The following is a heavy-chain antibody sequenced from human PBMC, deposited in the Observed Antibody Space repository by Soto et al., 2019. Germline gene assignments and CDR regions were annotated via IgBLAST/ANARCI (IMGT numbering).Heavy chain of an antibody. CDR1: GYTFTGYY. CDR2: LSGYNGNT. CDR3: ARVAQQLVHYFDY. Sequence: ASVKVSCKASGYTFTGYYMHWVRQAPGQGLEWMGWLSGYNGNTNYAQKLQGRVTMTTDTSTSTAYMELRSLRSDDTAVYYCARVAQQLVHYFDYWGQGTLVTVSS. V-gene: IGHV1-18*04. D-gene: IGHD6-13*01. J-gene: IGHJ4*02.